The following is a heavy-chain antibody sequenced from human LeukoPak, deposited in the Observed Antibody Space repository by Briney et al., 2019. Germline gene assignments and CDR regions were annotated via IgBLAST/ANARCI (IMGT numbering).Heavy chain of an antibody. Sequence: GGSLRLSCAASGFTFSTHWMSWVRQAPGKGLEWVANIKKDGSEKYYVDSVKGRFTISRDNAKNSLYLQMNSLRAEDTAVYYCARTIRGYWGQGTLVTVSS. CDR3: ARTIRGY. V-gene: IGHV3-7*01. CDR1: GFTFSTHW. D-gene: IGHD3-10*01. J-gene: IGHJ4*02. CDR2: IKKDGSEK.